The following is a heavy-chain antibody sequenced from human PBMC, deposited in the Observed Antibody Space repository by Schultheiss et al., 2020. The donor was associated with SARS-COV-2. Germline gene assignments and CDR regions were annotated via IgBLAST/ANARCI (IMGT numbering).Heavy chain of an antibody. V-gene: IGHV3-53*05. CDR2: ISGSGGST. D-gene: IGHD6-13*01. CDR3: ARQGGGSIAAGGGKAGAV. Sequence: GGSLRLSCAASGFTVSSNYMSWVRQAPGKGLEWVSAISGSGGSTYYADSVKGRFTISRDNPKNTLYLQMNSLRDEDTAVYYCARQGGGSIAAGGGKAGAVWCQGTTVTVSS. CDR1: GFTVSSNY. J-gene: IGHJ6*02.